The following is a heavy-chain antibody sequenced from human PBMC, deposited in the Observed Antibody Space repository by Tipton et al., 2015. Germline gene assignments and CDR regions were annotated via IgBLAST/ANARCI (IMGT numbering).Heavy chain of an antibody. V-gene: IGHV3-23*01. Sequence: SLRLSCAASGFTFSSYEMSWVRQAPGKGLEWVSAISVSGDRTYCADSVTGRFTISRDDSKNTVYLQMNSLRAEDTAVYYCAKESGSNSEFDYWGQGTLVSVSS. D-gene: IGHD3-10*01. J-gene: IGHJ4*02. CDR3: AKESGSNSEFDY. CDR2: ISVSGDRT. CDR1: GFTFSSYE.